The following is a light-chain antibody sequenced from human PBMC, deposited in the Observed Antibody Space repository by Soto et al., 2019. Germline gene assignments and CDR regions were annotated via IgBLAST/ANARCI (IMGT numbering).Light chain of an antibody. Sequence: QSVLTQPASVSGSPGQSITISCIGTSSDIGAYNYVSWYQQHPGKVPKLMIYEVTNRPSGLSNRFSGSKSGNTASLTISGLQAEDEAEYFCSSYSSTSTLYVFGTGTK. CDR2: EVT. CDR1: SSDIGAYNY. J-gene: IGLJ1*01. V-gene: IGLV2-14*01. CDR3: SSYSSTSTLYV.